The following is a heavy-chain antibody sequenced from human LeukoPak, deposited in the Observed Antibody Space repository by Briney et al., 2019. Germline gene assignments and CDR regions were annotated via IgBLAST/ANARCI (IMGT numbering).Heavy chain of an antibody. CDR2: IKEDGSEK. V-gene: IGHV3-7*01. Sequence: RGSLRLSCAASGFTFSTYWMSWVRQAPGKGLEWVANIKEDGSEKYYGDSVKGRFTISRDNAKSSLYLEMNSLRVEDTAVYYCARDSSGYQWGQGTLVTVSS. J-gene: IGHJ4*02. D-gene: IGHD3-22*01. CDR3: ARDSSGYQ. CDR1: GFTFSTYW.